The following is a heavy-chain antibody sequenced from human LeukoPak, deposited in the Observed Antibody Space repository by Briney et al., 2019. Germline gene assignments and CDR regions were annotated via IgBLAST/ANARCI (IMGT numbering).Heavy chain of an antibody. CDR3: ARLLAGSGYARDAFDI. D-gene: IGHD3-22*01. CDR1: GFTFSSYA. CDR2: TSYVGSNK. J-gene: IGHJ3*02. Sequence: GGSLRLSCAASGFTFSSYAMHWVRQAPGKGLEWVAVTSYVGSNKYYADSVKGRFTISRDNSKNTLYLQMNSLRAEDTAVYYCARLLAGSGYARDAFDIWGQGTMVTVSS. V-gene: IGHV3-30*04.